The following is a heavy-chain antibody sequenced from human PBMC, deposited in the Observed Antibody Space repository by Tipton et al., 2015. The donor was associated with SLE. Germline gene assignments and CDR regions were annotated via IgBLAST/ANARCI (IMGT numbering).Heavy chain of an antibody. Sequence: LRLSCAVYGGSFSGYYWSWIRQPPGKGLEWIAEINHSGSTNYNPSLKSRVTISVDTSKNQFSLKLSSVTAADTAVYYCAREGLGTSYYYYMDVWGKGTTVTVSS. D-gene: IGHD7-27*01. CDR3: AREGLGTSYYYYMDV. CDR2: INHSGST. V-gene: IGHV4-34*01. J-gene: IGHJ6*03. CDR1: GGSFSGYY.